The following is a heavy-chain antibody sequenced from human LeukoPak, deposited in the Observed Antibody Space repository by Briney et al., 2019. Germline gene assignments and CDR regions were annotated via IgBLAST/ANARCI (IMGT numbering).Heavy chain of an antibody. CDR1: GYTFTGYY. V-gene: IGHV1-2*02. CDR3: ARGGYSSGRSFDY. CDR2: INPKSGAT. D-gene: IGHD6-19*01. J-gene: IGHJ4*02. Sequence: GASVKVSCKASGYTFTGYYMHWVRQAPGQGLEWMGWINPKSGATRYAQKFQGRVTMTRHTSISTIYMELTRLRSDDTAVYYCARGGYSSGRSFDYGGQGTLVTVSS.